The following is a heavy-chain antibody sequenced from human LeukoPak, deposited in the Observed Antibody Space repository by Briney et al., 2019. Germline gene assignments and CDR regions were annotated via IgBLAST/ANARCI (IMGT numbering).Heavy chain of an antibody. D-gene: IGHD3-3*01. CDR2: ISGSGGST. V-gene: IGHV3-23*01. CDR1: GFTFSSYA. CDR3: AKDRAYYDFWSGSDAFDI. J-gene: IGHJ3*02. Sequence: SGGSLRLSCAASGFTFSSYAMSWVRQAPGKGLEWVSAISGSGGSTYYADSVKGRFTISRDNSKNTLYLQMNSLRAEDTAVYYCAKDRAYYDFWSGSDAFDIWGQGTMVTVSS.